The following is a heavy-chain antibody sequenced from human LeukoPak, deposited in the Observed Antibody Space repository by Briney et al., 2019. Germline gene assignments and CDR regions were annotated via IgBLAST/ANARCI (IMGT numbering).Heavy chain of an antibody. CDR2: INQDESEK. V-gene: IGHV3-7*01. D-gene: IGHD2-15*01. CDR1: GFTFSSYW. J-gene: IGHJ4*02. CDR3: ARDLTSRVVPSL. Sequence: GGSLRLSCAASGFTFSSYWMTWVRQSPGKGLEWVANINQDESEKYYVDSVKGRFTISRDNAKNSLYLQMNSLRAEDTAVYYCARDLTSRVVPSLWGQGTLVTVSS.